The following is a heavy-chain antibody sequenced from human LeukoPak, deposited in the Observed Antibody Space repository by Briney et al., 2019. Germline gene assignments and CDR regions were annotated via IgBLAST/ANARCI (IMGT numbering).Heavy chain of an antibody. CDR2: INSDGSTT. V-gene: IGHV3-74*01. J-gene: IGHJ6*03. CDR3: ASRATVSTWAYYYYYMDV. D-gene: IGHD4-17*01. Sequence: PGGSLRLSRAASGFTFSGYWMHWVRQAPGKGLVWISRINSDGSTTNYAGSVKGRFTISRDNAKKTLYLQMNSLRAEDTAVYYCASRATVSTWAYYYYYMDVWGRGTTVTVSS. CDR1: GFTFSGYW.